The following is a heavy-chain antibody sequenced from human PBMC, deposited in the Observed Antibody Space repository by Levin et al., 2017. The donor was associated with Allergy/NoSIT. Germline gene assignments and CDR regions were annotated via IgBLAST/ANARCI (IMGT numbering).Heavy chain of an antibody. CDR2: IIPILGIA. CDR3: ASDSGYAYFDY. D-gene: IGHD5-12*01. Sequence: KISCKASGGTFSSYTISWVRQAPGQGLEWMGRIIPILGIANYAQKFQGRVTITADKSTSTAYMELSSLRSEDTAVYYCASDSGYAYFDYWGQGTLVTVSS. V-gene: IGHV1-69*02. CDR1: GGTFSSYT. J-gene: IGHJ4*02.